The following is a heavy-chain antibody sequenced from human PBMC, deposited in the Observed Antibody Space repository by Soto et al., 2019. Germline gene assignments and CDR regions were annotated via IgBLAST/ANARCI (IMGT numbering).Heavy chain of an antibody. CDR3: ARVDYSSTAATGFGY. CDR2: IWYDGSNK. D-gene: IGHD6-25*01. CDR1: GFTFSNFG. J-gene: IGHJ4*02. Sequence: GRSLRLTCPAAGFTFSNFGMHWVRQAPGKGLEWVALIWYDGSNKYYADSVKGRFTISRDNSKNTLYLQMDSLRAEETAMYYCARVDYSSTAATGFGYWGQGALVTASS. V-gene: IGHV3-33*01.